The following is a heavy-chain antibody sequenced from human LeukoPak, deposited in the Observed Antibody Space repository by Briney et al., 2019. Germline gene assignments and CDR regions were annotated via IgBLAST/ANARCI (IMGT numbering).Heavy chain of an antibody. CDR2: ISASGGST. CDR3: ANVPTYYYDSSGGETFDY. V-gene: IGHV3-23*01. Sequence: PGGSLRLSCAASGFTFSTYAMSWVRQAPGKGLEWVSAISASGGSTYYADSVKGRFTISRDNSKNTLYMQMNSLRAEDTAVYYCANVPTYYYDSSGGETFDYWGQGTLVTVSS. J-gene: IGHJ4*02. D-gene: IGHD3-22*01. CDR1: GFTFSTYA.